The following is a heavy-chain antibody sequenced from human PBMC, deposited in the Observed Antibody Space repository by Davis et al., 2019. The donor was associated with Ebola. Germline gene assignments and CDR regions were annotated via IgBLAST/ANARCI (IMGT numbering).Heavy chain of an antibody. J-gene: IGHJ4*02. D-gene: IGHD3-10*01. CDR2: ISYDGSNK. CDR1: GFTFSSYG. Sequence: GESLKISCAASGFTFSSYGMHWVRQAPGKGLEWVAVISYDGSNKYYADSVKGRFTISRDNSKNTLYLQMNSLRAEDTAVYYCVERSRSGEYYWGQGTLVTVSS. V-gene: IGHV3-30*19. CDR3: VERSRSGEYY.